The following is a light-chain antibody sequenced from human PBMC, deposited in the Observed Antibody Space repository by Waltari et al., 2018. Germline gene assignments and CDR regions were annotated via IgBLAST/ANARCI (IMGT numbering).Light chain of an antibody. CDR3: QQYNNWPLT. Sequence: DIVMTQFPATLSVSPGERATLSRRASQSVRSNLAWYQQKPGQAPRLLIYAASTRATGIPASFSGSGAGTEFTLTISSLQSEDFAVYYCQQYNNWPLTFGGGTKVEIK. CDR1: QSVRSN. CDR2: AAS. J-gene: IGKJ4*01. V-gene: IGKV3-15*01.